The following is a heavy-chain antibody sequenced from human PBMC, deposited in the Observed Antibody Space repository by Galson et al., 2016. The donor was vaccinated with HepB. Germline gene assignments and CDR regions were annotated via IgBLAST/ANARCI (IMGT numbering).Heavy chain of an antibody. Sequence: SLRLSCAASEFTFSSYAMAWVRQAPGKGLEWVSGISHSGGTTYYADSVKGRFTVSRDNSKNTLYLQMSSLRAEDTAVYYCAKDLWVRQQLEYYFDYWGQGTLVTVSS. V-gene: IGHV3-23*01. CDR1: EFTFSSYA. CDR2: ISHSGGTT. J-gene: IGHJ4*02. CDR3: AKDLWVRQQLEYYFDY. D-gene: IGHD6-13*01.